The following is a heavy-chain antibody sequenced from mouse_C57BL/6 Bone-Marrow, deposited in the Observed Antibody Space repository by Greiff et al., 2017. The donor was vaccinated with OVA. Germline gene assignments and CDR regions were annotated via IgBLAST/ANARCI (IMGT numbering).Heavy chain of an antibody. D-gene: IGHD2-2*01. CDR2: IYPGDGDT. Sequence: VQLQQSGPELVKPGASVKISCKASGYAFSSSWMNWVKQRPGKGLEWIGRIYPGDGDTNYNGKFKGKATLTADKSSSTAYMQLSSLTSEDSAVYFCAWLPYYAMDYWGQGTSVTVSS. CDR3: AWLPYYAMDY. V-gene: IGHV1-82*01. CDR1: GYAFSSSW. J-gene: IGHJ4*01.